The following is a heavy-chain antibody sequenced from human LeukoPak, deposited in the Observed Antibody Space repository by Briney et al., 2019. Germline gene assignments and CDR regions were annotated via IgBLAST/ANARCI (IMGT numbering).Heavy chain of an antibody. CDR3: AVGTAIVAKMGIFCYFDY. CDR1: GGTFSSYA. J-gene: IGHJ4*02. D-gene: IGHD5-12*01. CDR2: IIPILGIA. Sequence: GASVKVSCKASGGTFSSYAISWVRQAPGQGLEWMGRIIPILGIANYAQKFQGRVTITADKSTSTAYMELSSLRSEDTAVYYCAVGTAIVAKMGIFCYFDYWGQGTLVTVSS. V-gene: IGHV1-69*04.